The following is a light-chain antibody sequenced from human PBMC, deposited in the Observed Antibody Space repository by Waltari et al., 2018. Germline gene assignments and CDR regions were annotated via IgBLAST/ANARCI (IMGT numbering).Light chain of an antibody. J-gene: IGKJ3*01. CDR1: QSITNY. CDR2: DAS. V-gene: IGKV1-39*01. Sequence: DIQMTQSPSSLSASVGDRVTITCRASQSITNYLSWYQHKLGEAPNLLVYDASTLVSGVPSRFNGSGSGTEFTLTISSLQPEDLATYYCLRTYSTLMFFFGPGTKVDL. CDR3: LRTYSTLMFF.